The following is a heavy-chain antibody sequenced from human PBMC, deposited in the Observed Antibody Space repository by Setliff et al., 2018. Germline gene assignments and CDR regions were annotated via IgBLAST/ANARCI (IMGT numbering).Heavy chain of an antibody. CDR3: ARTCSGSGCYAGLES. CDR1: DFSVTTNY. D-gene: IGHD2-15*01. Sequence: GGSLRLSCAASDFSVTTNYMNWVRQAPGKGLDWVSAISSGGSKFYADSVKGRFTISRDKAKNTLYLQMNSLRAEDTAVYYCARTCSGSGCYAGLESWGQGTPVTVSS. J-gene: IGHJ4*02. CDR2: ISSGGSK. V-gene: IGHV3-53*01.